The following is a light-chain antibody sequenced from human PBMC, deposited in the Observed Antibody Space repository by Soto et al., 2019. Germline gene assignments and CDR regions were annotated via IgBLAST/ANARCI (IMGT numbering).Light chain of an antibody. CDR1: QAIGNS. Sequence: DIRMTQSPSSLSASVGDRVTITCRASQAIGNSLAWFQQKPGKAPKSLIYAASSLQSGVPSKFSGSGSGTDFTLTIRGLQPEDFATYHCQPYHSYPWTFGQGTKLEIK. CDR3: QPYHSYPWT. V-gene: IGKV1-16*02. J-gene: IGKJ2*01. CDR2: AAS.